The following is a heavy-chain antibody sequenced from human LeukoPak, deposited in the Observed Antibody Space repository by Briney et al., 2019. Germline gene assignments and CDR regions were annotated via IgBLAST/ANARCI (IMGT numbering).Heavy chain of an antibody. CDR3: ARDWSADY. Sequence: GGSLRLSCAASGFAFSSYSMTWVRQAPGKGLEWVSAMGTSGDSPKYADSVKGRFTMSRDSSKNTVYLQMNSLRPEDTAVYYCARDWSADYWGQGTLVTVSS. CDR1: GFAFSSYS. CDR2: MGTSGDSP. J-gene: IGHJ4*02. V-gene: IGHV3-23*01.